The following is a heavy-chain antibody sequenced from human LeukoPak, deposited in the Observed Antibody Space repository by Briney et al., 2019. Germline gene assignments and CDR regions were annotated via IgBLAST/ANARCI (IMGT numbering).Heavy chain of an antibody. CDR3: AKDYYGDEEGGAFDI. CDR2: ISGSGGST. Sequence: GGSLRLSCAASGFTFRRFGTNWVRPAPGKGLEWVSAISGSGGSTYYADSVKGRFTISRDNSKNTLYLQMNSLRAEDTAVYYCAKDYYGDEEGGAFDIWGQGTMVTVSS. D-gene: IGHD4-17*01. V-gene: IGHV3-23*01. J-gene: IGHJ3*02. CDR1: GFTFRRFG.